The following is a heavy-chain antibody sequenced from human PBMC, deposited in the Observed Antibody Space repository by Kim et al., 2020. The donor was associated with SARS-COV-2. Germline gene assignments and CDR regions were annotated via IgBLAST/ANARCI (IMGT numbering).Heavy chain of an antibody. V-gene: IGHV3-48*03. D-gene: IGHD2-21*02. CDR3: AREPLEVGDFVDY. Sequence: YADSVKGRFTSSRDNAKNSLYLQMNSLRAEDTAVYYCAREPLEVGDFVDYWGQGTLVTVSS. J-gene: IGHJ4*02.